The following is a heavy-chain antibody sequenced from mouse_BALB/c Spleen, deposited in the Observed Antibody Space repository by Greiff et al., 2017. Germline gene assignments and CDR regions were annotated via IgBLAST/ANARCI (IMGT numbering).Heavy chain of an antibody. J-gene: IGHJ2*01. V-gene: IGHV1S22*01. CDR2: IYPGSGST. CDR1: GYTFTSYW. D-gene: IGHD1-1*01. CDR3: TRHMTTVYFDY. Sequence: LQQPGSELVRPGASVKLSCKASGYTFTSYWMHWVKQRPGQGLEWIGNIYPGSGSTNYDEKFKSKATLTVDTSSSTAYMQLSSLTSEDSAVYYCTRHMTTVYFDYWGQGTTLTVSS.